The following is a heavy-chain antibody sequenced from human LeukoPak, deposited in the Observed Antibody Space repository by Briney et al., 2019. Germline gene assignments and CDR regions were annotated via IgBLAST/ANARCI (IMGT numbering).Heavy chain of an antibody. CDR3: ARDRTRTKGYFDY. CDR1: GFIVSANY. CDR2: IHSAGST. V-gene: IGHV3-53*01. D-gene: IGHD1-1*01. J-gene: IGHJ4*02. Sequence: PGGSLRLSCAASGFIVSANYMSWVRQAPGQGLEWVSLIHSAGSTYYADSMKGRFTISGDNSKNTVYLQMSSLKAEDTAIYYCARDRTRTKGYFDYWGQGTLVTVSS.